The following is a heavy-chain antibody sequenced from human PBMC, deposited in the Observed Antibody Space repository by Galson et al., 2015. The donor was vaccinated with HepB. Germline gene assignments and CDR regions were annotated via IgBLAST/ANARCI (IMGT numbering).Heavy chain of an antibody. Sequence: LRLSCAASGVTFSIYAMHWVRQAPGKGLEYVSAISSDGGSTYYEDSVKGRFTISRDNSNNTLSLQMSSLRPEDTAIYYCVKSRWQYNFDDWGLGTLVTVSS. CDR2: ISSDGGST. D-gene: IGHD5-24*01. V-gene: IGHV3-64D*06. CDR3: VKSRWQYNFDD. CDR1: GVTFSIYA. J-gene: IGHJ4*02.